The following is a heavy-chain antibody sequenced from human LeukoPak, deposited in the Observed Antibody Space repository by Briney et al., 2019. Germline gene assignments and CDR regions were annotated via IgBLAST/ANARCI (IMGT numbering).Heavy chain of an antibody. D-gene: IGHD1-26*01. CDR3: AREVGARAFDI. CDR1: GYTFTSNY. J-gene: IGHJ3*02. V-gene: IGHV1-46*01. Sequence: GASVKVSCKAFGYTFTSNYMHWVRQAPGQGPEWMGVISPSGGSTTYAQKFQGRVTMTRDMSTSTVYMELSSLRSEDTAVYYCAREVGARAFDIWGQGTMVTVSS. CDR2: ISPSGGST.